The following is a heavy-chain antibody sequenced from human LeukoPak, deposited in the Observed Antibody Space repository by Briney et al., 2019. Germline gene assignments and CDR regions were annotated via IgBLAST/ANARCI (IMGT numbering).Heavy chain of an antibody. Sequence: GGSLRLSCAASGFTFSSYSMNWFRQAPGKGLEWVSSISSSSSYIYYADSVKGRFTISRDNAKNTLYLQINSLRAEDTAVYYCARDYGSGSYNWFDPWGQGTLVTVSS. V-gene: IGHV3-21*01. J-gene: IGHJ5*02. CDR2: ISSSSSYI. CDR1: GFTFSSYS. D-gene: IGHD3-10*01. CDR3: ARDYGSGSYNWFDP.